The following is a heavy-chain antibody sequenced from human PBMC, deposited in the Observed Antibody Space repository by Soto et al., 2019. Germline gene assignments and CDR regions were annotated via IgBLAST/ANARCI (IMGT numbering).Heavy chain of an antibody. D-gene: IGHD2-2*01. Sequence: GGSLRLSCAASGFTFSTFAMSWVRQAPGKGLEWVSTISGTGGTTYYTDSAKGRFTISRDNSKNTLYLQMNSLRAEDTAIYYCARYCSSTSCQIRYGMDVWGQGTTVTVSS. CDR3: ARYCSSTSCQIRYGMDV. CDR1: GFTFSTFA. V-gene: IGHV3-23*01. CDR2: ISGTGGTT. J-gene: IGHJ6*02.